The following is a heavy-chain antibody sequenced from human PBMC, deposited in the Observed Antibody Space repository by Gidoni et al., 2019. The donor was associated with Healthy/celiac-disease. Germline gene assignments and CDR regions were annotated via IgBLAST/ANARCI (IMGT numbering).Heavy chain of an antibody. J-gene: IGHJ2*01. D-gene: IGHD3-10*01. Sequence: EVQLLESGGGLVQPGGSMRLSCAASGLTFRSYAMSGVRQAPGKGLEWVSAISVSGGSTYYADSVKGRFTISRDNSKNTLYLQMNSLRAEDTAVYYCAKDGGTYYYGSGSYYNWYFDLWGRGTLVTVSS. CDR2: ISVSGGST. CDR1: GLTFRSYA. V-gene: IGHV3-23*01. CDR3: AKDGGTYYYGSGSYYNWYFDL.